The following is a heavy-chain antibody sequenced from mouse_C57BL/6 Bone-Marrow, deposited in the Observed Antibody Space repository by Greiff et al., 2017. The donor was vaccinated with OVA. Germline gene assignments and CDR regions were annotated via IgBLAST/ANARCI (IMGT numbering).Heavy chain of an antibody. Sequence: QVQLQQSGPELVKPGASVKISCKASGYAFSSSWMNWVKQRPGKGLEWIGRIYPGDGDTNYNGKFKGKATLTADKSSSTAYMQLSSLTSEDSAVYFCARYYRRAYSMDYWGQGTSVTVSS. D-gene: IGHD2-12*01. CDR1: GYAFSSSW. V-gene: IGHV1-82*01. CDR3: ARYYRRAYSMDY. CDR2: IYPGDGDT. J-gene: IGHJ4*01.